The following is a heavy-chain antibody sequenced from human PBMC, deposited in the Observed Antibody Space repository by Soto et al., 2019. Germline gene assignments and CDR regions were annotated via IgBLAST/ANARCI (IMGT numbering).Heavy chain of an antibody. J-gene: IGHJ4*02. CDR1: GGSFSGYY. CDR2: INHSGST. D-gene: IGHD4-17*01. CDR3: ARPTVTHAAGFDY. Sequence: SETLSLTCAVYGGSFSGYYWSWIRQPPGKGLEWIGEINHSGSTNYNPSLKSRVTISVDTSKNQFSLKLSSVTAADTAVYYCARPTVTHAAGFDYWGQRTLVTVSS. V-gene: IGHV4-34*01.